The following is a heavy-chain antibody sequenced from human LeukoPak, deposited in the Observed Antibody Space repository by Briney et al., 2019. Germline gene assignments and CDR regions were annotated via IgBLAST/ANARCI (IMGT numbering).Heavy chain of an antibody. CDR1: GFTFSSYG. J-gene: IGHJ5*02. Sequence: GGSLRLSFAASGFTFSSYGMHWVRQAPGKGLEWVAVISYDGSNKYYADSVKGRFTISRDNSKNTLYLQINSLRAEDTAVYYCARGSGSYKDNWFDPWGQGTLVTVSS. V-gene: IGHV3-30*03. CDR2: ISYDGSNK. D-gene: IGHD3-10*01. CDR3: ARGSGSYKDNWFDP.